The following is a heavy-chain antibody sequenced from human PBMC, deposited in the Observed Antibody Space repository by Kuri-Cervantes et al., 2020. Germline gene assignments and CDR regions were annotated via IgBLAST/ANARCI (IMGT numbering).Heavy chain of an antibody. CDR3: ARVVAATDNWFDP. Sequence: ASVKVSCKASGYTFTSYGISWVRQATGQGLEWMGWMNPNSGNTGYAQKFQGRVTMARNTSISTAYMELSSLRSEDTAVYYCARVVAATDNWFDPWGQGTLVTVSS. J-gene: IGHJ5*02. D-gene: IGHD2-15*01. V-gene: IGHV1-8*02. CDR2: MNPNSGNT. CDR1: GYTFTSYG.